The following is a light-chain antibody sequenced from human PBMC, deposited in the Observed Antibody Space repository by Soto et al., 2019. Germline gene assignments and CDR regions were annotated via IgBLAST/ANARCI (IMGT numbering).Light chain of an antibody. CDR1: RSLVYSDGNTS. CDR2: DAS. J-gene: IGKJ1*01. CDR3: QQHFNWPRT. Sequence: DVVRTQSPLPMPVALGKPPSVSGGSGRSLVYSDGNTSLNWYQQKHGQAPRLXXYDASKRITGIPARFSGSGSGTDGTITISSLETEDGAVYDCQQHFNWPRTFGQGTKVDIK. V-gene: IGKV2-30*01.